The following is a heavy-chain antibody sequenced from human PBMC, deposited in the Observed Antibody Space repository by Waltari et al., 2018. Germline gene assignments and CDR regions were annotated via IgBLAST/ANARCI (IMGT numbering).Heavy chain of an antibody. V-gene: IGHV3-48*03. CDR1: GFTFNKFE. CDR3: ARHSSGYYFDL. D-gene: IGHD5-18*01. CDR2: ISSSGSMT. Sequence: EVQLVESGGGSVQPGGYLRLSCGASGFTFNKFEMTWVRQAPGKGLEGVSYISSSGSMTYYADSVKGRFTISRDNAKNSLYLQMNTVRAEDTAVYYCARHSSGYYFDLWGPGTLVTVSS. J-gene: IGHJ4*01.